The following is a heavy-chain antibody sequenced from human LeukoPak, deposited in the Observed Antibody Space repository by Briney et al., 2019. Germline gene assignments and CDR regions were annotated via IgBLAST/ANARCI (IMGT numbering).Heavy chain of an antibody. J-gene: IGHJ5*02. Sequence: GGSLRLSCAASGFTFSSYAMSWVRQAPGKGLEWVSAISGSGGSTYYADSVKVLFTISRDNSKNTLYLQMNSRSAEDTAVYYCAQDGVYGDRTQRNWFDPWGQATLVTVSS. CDR3: AQDGVYGDRTQRNWFDP. CDR1: GFTFSSYA. V-gene: IGHV3-23*01. D-gene: IGHD4-17*01. CDR2: ISGSGGST.